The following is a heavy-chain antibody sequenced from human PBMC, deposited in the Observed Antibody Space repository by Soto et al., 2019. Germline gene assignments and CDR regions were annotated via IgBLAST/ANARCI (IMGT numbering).Heavy chain of an antibody. CDR3: ARDRKHSSGSLYYFDY. CDR1: GFTFSGYT. J-gene: IGHJ4*02. CDR2: ISSSSNYI. D-gene: IGHD3-22*01. V-gene: IGHV3-21*06. Sequence: GGSLRLSCAASGFTFSGYTMNWVRQTPGKGLEWVASISSSSNYIYYVDSVKGRFTISRDNAKSLLHLQMNSLRAEDTAVYYCARDRKHSSGSLYYFDYWGQGTLVTVSS.